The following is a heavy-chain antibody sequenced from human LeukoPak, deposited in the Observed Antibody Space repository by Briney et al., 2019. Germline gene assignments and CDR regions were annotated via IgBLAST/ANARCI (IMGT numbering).Heavy chain of an antibody. Sequence: SGPLSLNCTVSGGSITSYFWSWIGQPQGKGLEWVSYTSHSGGTKYAPSLKSRLTIYVDTSRNQFSLKLHSVTAADTAVYYCARHYCSGGNCYSFDHWGQGTLVTVSS. V-gene: IGHV4-59*08. D-gene: IGHD2-15*01. J-gene: IGHJ4*02. CDR1: GGSITSYF. CDR3: ARHYCSGGNCYSFDH. CDR2: TSHSGGT.